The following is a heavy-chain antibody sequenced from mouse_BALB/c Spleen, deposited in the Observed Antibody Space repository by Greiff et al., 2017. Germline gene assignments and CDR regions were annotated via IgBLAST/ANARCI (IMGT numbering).Heavy chain of an antibody. CDR2: INPYYGST. V-gene: IGHV1-39*01. CDR3: ARGGLEYFDY. CDR1: GYSFTDYI. J-gene: IGHJ2*01. Sequence: VQLQQTGPELVKPGASVKISCKASGYSFTDYIMLWVKQSHGKSLEWIGNINPYYGSTSYNLKFKGKATLTVDKSSSTAYMQLNSLTSEDSAVYYCARGGLEYFDYWGQGTTLTVSS.